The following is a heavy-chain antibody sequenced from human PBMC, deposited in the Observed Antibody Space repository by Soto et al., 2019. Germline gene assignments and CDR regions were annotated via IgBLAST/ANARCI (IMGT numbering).Heavy chain of an antibody. V-gene: IGHV3-30-3*01. CDR2: ISYHGFNK. CDR1: GFTFSTYA. J-gene: IGHJ3*02. CDR3: ARALTKDTSMVLDSFHI. Sequence: GGSLRLSCAASGFTFSTYAMYWVRQAPGKGLEWVAVISYHGFNKFYADSVKRRFTISRDNSRNTLYLQMDSLRPEDTAVYYCARALTKDTSMVLDSFHIWGQGTKVTVSS. D-gene: IGHD5-18*01.